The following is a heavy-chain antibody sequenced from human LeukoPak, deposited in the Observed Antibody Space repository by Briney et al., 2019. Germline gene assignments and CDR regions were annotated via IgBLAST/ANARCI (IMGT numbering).Heavy chain of an antibody. J-gene: IGHJ5*02. Sequence: NPSETLSLTCTVSGGSISSSIYYWGWIRQPPGKGLEWIGSIFSSGITYYTPSLKSRVSISVHTSKNQFSLKLNSVTAADTAVYYCARESGSYLWRSWLNPWGQGTLVTVSS. CDR3: ARESGSYLWRSWLNP. CDR2: IFSSGIT. CDR1: GGSISSSIYY. V-gene: IGHV4-39*07. D-gene: IGHD3-16*01.